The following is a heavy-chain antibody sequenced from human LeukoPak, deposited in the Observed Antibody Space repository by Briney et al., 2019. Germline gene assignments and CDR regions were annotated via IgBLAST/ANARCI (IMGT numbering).Heavy chain of an antibody. J-gene: IGHJ4*02. Sequence: GGSLRLSCAASGFTFSSYAMSWVRQAPGKGLEWVSTISGSGDSTYYADSVKGRFTISRDNSKNTLDLQMNSLRAEDTAVYYCAKVPPYDSSGYYFYYFDYWGQGTLVTVSS. CDR3: AKVPPYDSSGYYFYYFDY. CDR1: GFTFSSYA. D-gene: IGHD3-22*01. V-gene: IGHV3-23*01. CDR2: ISGSGDST.